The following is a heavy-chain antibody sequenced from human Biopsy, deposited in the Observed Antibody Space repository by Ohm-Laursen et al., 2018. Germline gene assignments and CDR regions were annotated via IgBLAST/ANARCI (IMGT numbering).Heavy chain of an antibody. J-gene: IGHJ4*02. CDR3: AKGGYCTTSSCYMDLDY. CDR2: ISGSGGNT. V-gene: IGHV3-23*01. D-gene: IGHD2-2*02. Sequence: SLRLSCSASGFTFSDYAMNWVRPAPGKGLEWVSTISGSGGNTYYADSERGRFTVSRDGSKSTLYLQMSSLSAEDTAFYYCAKGGYCTTSSCYMDLDYWGQGTLVTVSS. CDR1: GFTFSDYA.